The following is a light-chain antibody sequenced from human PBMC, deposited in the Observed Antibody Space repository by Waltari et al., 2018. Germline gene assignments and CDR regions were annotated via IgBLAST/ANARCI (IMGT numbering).Light chain of an antibody. CDR2: KVS. CDR1: QSLVNSDGNTY. CDR3: MQGIQWPFT. Sequence: DVVMTQSPISLPVTLGQPASISCRSSQSLVNSDGNTYLNWFQQRPGQSPRRLIYKVSNRDSGVPDKFSGSGSGTDFTLKISRVEAEDVGVYYCMQGIQWPFTFGQGTKLEI. V-gene: IGKV2-30*01. J-gene: IGKJ2*01.